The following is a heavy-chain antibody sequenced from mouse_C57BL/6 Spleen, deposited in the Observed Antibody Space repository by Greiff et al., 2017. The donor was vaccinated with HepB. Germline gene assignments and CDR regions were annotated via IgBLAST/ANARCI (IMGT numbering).Heavy chain of an antibody. J-gene: IGHJ4*01. Sequence: EVKVEESGGGLVKPGGSLKLSCAASGFTFSDYGMHWVRQAPEKGLEWVAYISSGSSTIYYADTLKGRFTISRDNSKNTLFLQMTSLRSEDTAMYYCASPRGYYYAMDYWGQGTSVTVSS. CDR1: GFTFSDYG. V-gene: IGHV5-17*01. CDR2: ISSGSSTI. CDR3: ASPRGYYYAMDY.